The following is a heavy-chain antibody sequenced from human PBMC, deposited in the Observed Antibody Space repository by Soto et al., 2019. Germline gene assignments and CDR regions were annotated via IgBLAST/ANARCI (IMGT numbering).Heavy chain of an antibody. CDR3: ARGGDILTGSSIDY. J-gene: IGHJ4*02. V-gene: IGHV3-33*01. CDR1: GFTFSSYG. D-gene: IGHD3-9*01. Sequence: QVQLVESGGGVVQPGRSLRLSCAASGFTFSSYGMHWVRQAPGKGLEWVAVIWYDGSNKYYADSVKGRFTISRDNSKDTLYLQMNSMSAEDTAVYYCARGGDILTGSSIDYWGQGTLVTVSS. CDR2: IWYDGSNK.